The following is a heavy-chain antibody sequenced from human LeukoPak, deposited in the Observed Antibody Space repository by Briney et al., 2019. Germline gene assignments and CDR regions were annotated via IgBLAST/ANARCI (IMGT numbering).Heavy chain of an antibody. CDR3: ARGGVDYYGSGTYYLMYYFDY. Sequence: GGSLRLSCAVSGFTFTDTYMTWIRQAPGKGLESLSYISPSGTDISYADSVKGRFTISRDDPHNTLYLQMNSLRAEDPAVYFCARGGVDYYGSGTYYLMYYFDYWGQGALVTVSS. J-gene: IGHJ4*02. CDR1: GFTFTDTY. CDR2: ISPSGTDI. V-gene: IGHV3-11*01. D-gene: IGHD3-10*01.